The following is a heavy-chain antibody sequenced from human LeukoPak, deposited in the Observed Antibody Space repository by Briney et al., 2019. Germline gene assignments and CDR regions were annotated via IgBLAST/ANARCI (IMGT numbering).Heavy chain of an antibody. Sequence: GESLKISCKGSGYSFTSYWIGWVRQMPGKGLEWMGIIYPGDSDTRYSPSFQDRVTISADKSISTAYLQWSSLKASDTAMYYCARAHMVRGVITNDYWGQGTLVTVSS. CDR2: IYPGDSDT. J-gene: IGHJ4*02. CDR1: GYSFTSYW. D-gene: IGHD3-10*01. CDR3: ARAHMVRGVITNDY. V-gene: IGHV5-51*01.